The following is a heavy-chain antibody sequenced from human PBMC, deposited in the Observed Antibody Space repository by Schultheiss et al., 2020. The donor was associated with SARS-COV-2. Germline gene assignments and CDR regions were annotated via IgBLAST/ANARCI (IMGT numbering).Heavy chain of an antibody. V-gene: IGHV4-34*01. CDR3: ARASPIAAGGLRAFDI. D-gene: IGHD6-13*01. Sequence: SETLSLTCAVYGGSFSGYYWSWIRQPPWKGLEWIGEINHSGSTNYNPSLKSRVTISVDTSKNQFSLKLSSVTAADTAVYYCARASPIAAGGLRAFDIWGQGTMVTVSS. CDR2: INHSGST. CDR1: GGSFSGYY. J-gene: IGHJ3*02.